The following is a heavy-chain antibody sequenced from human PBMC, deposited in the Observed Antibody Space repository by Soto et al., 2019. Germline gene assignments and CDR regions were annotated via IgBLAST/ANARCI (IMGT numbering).Heavy chain of an antibody. CDR1: GFTVSNNY. CDR2: IYSGGYT. D-gene: IGHD3-10*01. CDR3: ATGRGGGGY. Sequence: EVQLVESGGGLIQPGGSLRLSCAVSGFTVSNNYMSWVRQAPGKGLEGVSVIYSGGYTAYGDSVKGRFTISRDNSKTPPYLKKKSLRADAPAVYSWATGRGGGGYWGQGTLVTVSS. J-gene: IGHJ4*02. V-gene: IGHV3-53*01.